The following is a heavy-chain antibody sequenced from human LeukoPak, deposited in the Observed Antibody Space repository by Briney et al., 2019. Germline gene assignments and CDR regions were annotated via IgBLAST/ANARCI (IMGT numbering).Heavy chain of an antibody. CDR1: GFTFSSYA. D-gene: IGHD3-22*01. CDR3: ASVFHGLHHHDSSDYYLPDY. Sequence: PGGSLRLSCAASGFTFSSYAMHWVRQAPGKGLEWVAVISFDGNNKYYADSVKGRFTVSRDNSKNTLYLQMNSLRTEDTAVYYRASVFHGLHHHDSSDYYLPDYWGQGTLVTVSS. J-gene: IGHJ4*02. CDR2: ISFDGNNK. V-gene: IGHV3-30-3*01.